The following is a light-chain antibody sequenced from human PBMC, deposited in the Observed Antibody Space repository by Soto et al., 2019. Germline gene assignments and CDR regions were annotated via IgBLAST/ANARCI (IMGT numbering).Light chain of an antibody. V-gene: IGKV3-15*01. J-gene: IGKJ4*01. CDR2: GAS. Sequence: EIVMTQSPATLSVSPGERATLSCGASQSVRSNLAWYQQKPGQAPRLLIYGASTRATGIPARFSGSGSGTEFTLTISSLQSEDFALYYCQQYNTFPSLTFGGGTKVEIK. CDR3: QQYNTFPSLT. CDR1: QSVRSN.